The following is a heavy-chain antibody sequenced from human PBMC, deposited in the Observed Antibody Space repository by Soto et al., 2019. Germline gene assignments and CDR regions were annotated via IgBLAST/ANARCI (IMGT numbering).Heavy chain of an antibody. J-gene: IGHJ3*02. D-gene: IGHD6-19*01. CDR2: IYYSGST. CDR1: GGSISSGGYY. CDR3: ARDVAGPTLVGDDAFDI. Sequence: SETLSLTCTVSGGSISSGGYYWSWIRQHPGKGLEWIGYIYYSGSTYYNPSLKSRVTISVDTSKNQFSLKLSSVTAADTAVYYCARDVAGPTLVGDDAFDIWGQGTMVTVSS. V-gene: IGHV4-31*03.